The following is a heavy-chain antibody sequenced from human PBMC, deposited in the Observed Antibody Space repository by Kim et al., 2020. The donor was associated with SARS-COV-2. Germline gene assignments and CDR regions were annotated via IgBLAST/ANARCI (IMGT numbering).Heavy chain of an antibody. Sequence: SETLSLTCAVYGGSFSGYYWSWIRQPPGKGLEWIGEINHSGSTNYNPSLKSRVTISVDTSKNQFSLKLSSVTAADTAVYYCARGLITMVRGRGFDYWGQGTLVTVSS. J-gene: IGHJ4*02. V-gene: IGHV4-34*01. D-gene: IGHD3-10*01. CDR3: ARGLITMVRGRGFDY. CDR2: INHSGST. CDR1: GGSFSGYY.